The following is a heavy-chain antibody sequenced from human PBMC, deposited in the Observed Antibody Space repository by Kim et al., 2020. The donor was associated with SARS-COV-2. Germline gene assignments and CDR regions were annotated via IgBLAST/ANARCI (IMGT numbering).Heavy chain of an antibody. V-gene: IGHV3-53*01. CDR3: ARDRGVTVLTAGMDV. CDR2: IHSDGST. J-gene: IGHJ6*02. Sequence: GGSLRLSCAAAGFTVSSNSMSWVRQPPGKGLEWVSVIHSDGSTYYADSVKGRFTISRDNSKNTLHVQMNSLRAEDTAVYYCARDRGVTVLTAGMDVWGQG. CDR1: GFTVSSNS. D-gene: IGHD2-21*02.